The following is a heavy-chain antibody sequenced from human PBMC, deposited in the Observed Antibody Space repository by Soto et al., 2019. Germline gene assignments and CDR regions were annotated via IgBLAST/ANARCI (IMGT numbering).Heavy chain of an antibody. CDR2: ISGSGGST. CDR3: ARQPYGDYGGYAFDI. V-gene: IGHV3-23*01. Sequence: GESLKISCAASGFTFSSYAMSWVRQAPGKGLEWVSAISGSGGSTYYADSVKGRFTISRDNSKNTLYLQMNSLRAEDTAVYYCARQPYGDYGGYAFDIWGQGTMVTVSS. J-gene: IGHJ3*02. D-gene: IGHD4-17*01. CDR1: GFTFSSYA.